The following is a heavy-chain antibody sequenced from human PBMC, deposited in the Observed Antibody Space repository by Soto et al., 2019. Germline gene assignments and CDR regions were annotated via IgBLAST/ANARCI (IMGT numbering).Heavy chain of an antibody. CDR2: INHSGFT. Sequence: SETLSLTCDVSGGSFTGYYWSWIRQPPGKGLEWIGEINHSGFTNYNPSLTGRVTISLDASKSQFSLKLSSLTAADTAFYFCARGHGRFAHWGQGTLVTVSS. CDR3: ARGHGRFAH. V-gene: IGHV4-34*01. J-gene: IGHJ4*02. CDR1: GGSFTGYY.